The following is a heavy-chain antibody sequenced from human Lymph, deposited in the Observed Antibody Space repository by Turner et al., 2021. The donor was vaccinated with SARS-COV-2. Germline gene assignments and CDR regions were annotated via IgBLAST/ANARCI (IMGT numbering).Heavy chain of an antibody. CDR1: GYTFTGHY. D-gene: IGHD4-17*01. CDR3: ARGASVTPNSYYYYYYGMDV. J-gene: IGHJ6*02. Sequence: QVRLVQSGAEVKKPGASVTVSCPASGYTFTGHYMHWVRQAPGQGGEWMGWINPNSGDTNYSQKFQGRVTMTRGESISTVYMELSRLRSDDTAVYYCARGASVTPNSYYYYYYGMDVWGQGTTVTVSS. CDR2: INPNSGDT. V-gene: IGHV1-2*02.